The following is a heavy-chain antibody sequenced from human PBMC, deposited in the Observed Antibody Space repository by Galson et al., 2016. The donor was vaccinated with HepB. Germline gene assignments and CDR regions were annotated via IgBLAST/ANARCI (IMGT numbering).Heavy chain of an antibody. Sequence: APGKGLEWLADISISGSTVYYADSVKGRFTISRDNDKNSVYLQMDSLRDEDTAVYYCAREADFYDSTGYFPPFAYWGQGILATVSS. CDR3: AREADFYDSTGYFPPFAY. V-gene: IGHV3-48*03. J-gene: IGHJ4*02. D-gene: IGHD3-22*01. CDR2: ISISGSTV.